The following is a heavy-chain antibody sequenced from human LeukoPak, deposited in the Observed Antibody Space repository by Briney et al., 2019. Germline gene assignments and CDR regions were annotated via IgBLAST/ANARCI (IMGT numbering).Heavy chain of an antibody. Sequence: PGGSLRLSCAASGFTFSLYSMNWVRQAPGKGLEWVSYITSGSSTTYYADSVRGRFTISRDNAKNSLFLQMNSLRAEDTAVYYCARDTCSSTSCYDDYWGQGTLVTVSS. D-gene: IGHD2-2*01. CDR1: GFTFSLYS. CDR2: ITSGSSTT. V-gene: IGHV3-48*01. CDR3: ARDTCSSTSCYDDY. J-gene: IGHJ4*02.